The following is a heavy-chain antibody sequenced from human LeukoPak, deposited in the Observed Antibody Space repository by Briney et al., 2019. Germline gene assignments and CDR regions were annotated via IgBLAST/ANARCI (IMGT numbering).Heavy chain of an antibody. CDR2: IYYSGST. V-gene: IGHV4-59*08. CDR3: ARLNDYSSSFDP. D-gene: IGHD6-6*01. J-gene: IGHJ5*02. Sequence: SETLSLTCTVSGGSISSYYWSWIRQPPGKGLEWIGYIYYSGSTNYNPSLKSRVTISVDTSKNQLSLKLSSVTAADTAVYYRARLNDYSSSFDPWGQGTLVTVSS. CDR1: GGSISSYY.